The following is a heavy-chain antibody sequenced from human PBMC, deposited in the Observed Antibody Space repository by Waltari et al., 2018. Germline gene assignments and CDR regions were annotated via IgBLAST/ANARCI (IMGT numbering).Heavy chain of an antibody. D-gene: IGHD3-10*01. CDR2: IKQDESEK. J-gene: IGHJ5*02. CDR3: ARGRITIGP. Sequence: RGYWMSWVRQAPGKGLEWVANIKQDESEKNYVDSVKGRLTISRDNAKNSLYLQMSSLRAEDTAVYYCARGRITIGPWGQGTLVTVSS. V-gene: IGHV3-7*03. CDR1: RGYW.